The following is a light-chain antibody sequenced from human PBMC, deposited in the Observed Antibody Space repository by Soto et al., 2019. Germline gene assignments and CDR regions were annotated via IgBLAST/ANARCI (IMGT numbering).Light chain of an antibody. CDR1: QSVTSSY. Sequence: EIVLTQSPGTLSLSPGERATLSCRASQSVTSSYLTWYHQRPGQAPRLLIYGASTRATGIPDRFSGSGSGTDFTLTISRLETEEFAMYDCPQYGSTLFTFGQGTKLEI. CDR3: PQYGSTLFT. J-gene: IGKJ2*01. CDR2: GAS. V-gene: IGKV3-20*01.